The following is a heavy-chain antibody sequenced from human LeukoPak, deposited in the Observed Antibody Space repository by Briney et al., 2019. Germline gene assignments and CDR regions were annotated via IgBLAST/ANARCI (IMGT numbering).Heavy chain of an antibody. D-gene: IGHD6-13*01. CDR3: ARSIAAQTNNWFDP. CDR1: GFTFSSYG. Sequence: GGSLRLSCAASGFTFSSYGMHWVRQAPGKGLEWVAVIWYDGSNKYYADSVKGRFTISRDNSKNTLYVQMNSLRVEDTAVYYCARSIAAQTNNWFDPWGQGTLVTVSS. V-gene: IGHV3-33*01. J-gene: IGHJ5*02. CDR2: IWYDGSNK.